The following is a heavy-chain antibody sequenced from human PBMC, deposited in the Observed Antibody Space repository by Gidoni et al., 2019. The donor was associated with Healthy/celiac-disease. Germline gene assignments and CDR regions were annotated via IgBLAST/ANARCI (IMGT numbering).Heavy chain of an antibody. J-gene: IGHJ6*02. Sequence: QVQLVQSGAEVKKPGSSVKVSCKASGGTFSSYAISWVRQAPGQGLGWMGGIIPIFGTANYAQKFQGRVTITADKSTSTAYMELSSLRSEDTAVYYCARDHALFAFYGSGSGFYGMDVWGQGTTVTVSS. D-gene: IGHD3-10*01. CDR2: IIPIFGTA. CDR3: ARDHALFAFYGSGSGFYGMDV. CDR1: GGTFSSYA. V-gene: IGHV1-69*06.